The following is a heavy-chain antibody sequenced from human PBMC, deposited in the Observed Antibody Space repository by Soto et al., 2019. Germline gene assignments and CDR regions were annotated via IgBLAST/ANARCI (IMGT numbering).Heavy chain of an antibody. D-gene: IGHD2-2*02. J-gene: IGHJ6*02. V-gene: IGHV4-38-2*02. Sequence: PSETLSLTCAVSGYSIISGDYWGWIRQPPGKGLEWIGYIYESGSTYYNRSLKSRVTISVDTSKNQFSLKVSSVTAGDTAVYYCAREIVVPAAIPYYYYGMDVWGQGTTVTVSS. CDR1: GYSIISGDY. CDR2: IYESGST. CDR3: AREIVVPAAIPYYYYGMDV.